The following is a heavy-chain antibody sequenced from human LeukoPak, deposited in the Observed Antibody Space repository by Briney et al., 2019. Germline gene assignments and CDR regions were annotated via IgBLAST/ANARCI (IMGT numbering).Heavy chain of an antibody. CDR3: APLGQQLN. Sequence: GGSLRLSCAASGFTFSSYAMRWVRQAPGKGLEWVAVISYDGSNKYYADSVKGRFTISRDNSKNTLYLQMNSLRAEDTAVYYCAPLGQQLNWGQGTLVTVSS. V-gene: IGHV3-30-3*01. CDR1: GFTFSSYA. CDR2: ISYDGSNK. J-gene: IGHJ4*02. D-gene: IGHD6-13*01.